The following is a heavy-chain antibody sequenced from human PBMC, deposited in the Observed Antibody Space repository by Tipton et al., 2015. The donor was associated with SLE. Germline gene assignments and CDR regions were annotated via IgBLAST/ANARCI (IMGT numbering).Heavy chain of an antibody. V-gene: IGHV4-59*01. J-gene: IGHJ4*02. CDR1: GGSISSYY. CDR3: ARDSYGSGSYYFDY. Sequence: LRLSCTVSGGSISSYYWSWIRQPPGKGLEWIGYIYYSGSTNYNPSLKSRVTISVDTSKNQFSLKLSSVTAADTAVSYCARDSYGSGSYYFDYWGQGTLVTVSS. D-gene: IGHD3-10*01. CDR2: IYYSGST.